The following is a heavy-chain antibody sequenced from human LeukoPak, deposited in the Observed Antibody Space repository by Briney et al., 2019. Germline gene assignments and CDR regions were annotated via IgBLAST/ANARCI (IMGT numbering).Heavy chain of an antibody. V-gene: IGHV3-30*02. Sequence: SGGSLRLSCAASGFTFSSYGMHWVRQAPGKGLEWVAFIRYDGSNKYYADSVKGRFTTSRDNSKNTLYLQMNSLRAEDTAVYYCASTVSRRYGDSRPGYFDYWGQGTLVTVSS. CDR1: GFTFSSYG. J-gene: IGHJ4*02. D-gene: IGHD4-17*01. CDR2: IRYDGSNK. CDR3: ASTVSRRYGDSRPGYFDY.